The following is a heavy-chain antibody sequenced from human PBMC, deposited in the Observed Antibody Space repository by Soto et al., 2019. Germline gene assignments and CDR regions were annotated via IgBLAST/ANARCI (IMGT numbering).Heavy chain of an antibody. V-gene: IGHV4-59*13. J-gene: IGHJ4*02. CDR2: IYYSGST. CDR3: ARLNYYDSSGYYRDY. D-gene: IGHD3-22*01. CDR1: VGSSSSYY. Sequence: AETLSLTCAVSVGSSSSYYWSWVRQPPGKGLEWIGYIYYSGSTNYNPSLKSRVTISVDTSKNQFSLKLSSVTAADTAVYYCARLNYYDSSGYYRDYWGQGTLVTVSS.